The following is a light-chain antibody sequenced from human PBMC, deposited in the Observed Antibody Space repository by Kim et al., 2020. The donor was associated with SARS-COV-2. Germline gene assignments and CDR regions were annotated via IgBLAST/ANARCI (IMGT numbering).Light chain of an antibody. J-gene: IGLJ3*02. V-gene: IGLV10-54*01. Sequence: QAGLTQPPSVSKDLRQTATLTCTGNSNNVGNQGAAWLQQHQGHPPKLLSYANNNRPSGISEKFSPSRSGNTASLTITGLQSEDEADYYCLAWDKSLSGWVFGGGTQLTVL. CDR3: LAWDKSLSGWV. CDR2: ANN. CDR1: SNNVGNQG.